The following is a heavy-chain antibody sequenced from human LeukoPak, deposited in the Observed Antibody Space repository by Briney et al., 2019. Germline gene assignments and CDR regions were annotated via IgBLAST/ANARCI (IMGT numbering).Heavy chain of an antibody. D-gene: IGHD3-9*01. CDR1: GFTFSNAW. J-gene: IGHJ4*02. Sequence: GGSLRLSCAASGFTFSNAWMSWVRQAPGKGLEWVGRIKSKTDGGTTDYAAPVKGRFTISRDDSKNTLYLQMNSLKTEDTAVYYCTTYYDILTAATPLYWGQGTLVTVSS. CDR2: IKSKTDGGTT. V-gene: IGHV3-15*01. CDR3: TTYYDILTAATPLY.